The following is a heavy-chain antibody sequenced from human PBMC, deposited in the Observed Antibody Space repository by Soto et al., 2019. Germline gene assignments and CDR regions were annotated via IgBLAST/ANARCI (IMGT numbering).Heavy chain of an antibody. D-gene: IGHD3-22*01. Sequence: EVQLLESGGGLVQPGGSLRLSCAASGFTFSNYAMSWVRQAPGKGLEWVSSITGSGDYTYYADSVKGRFTISRDNSKYTLYLQMNSLRAEDTAVYYCAKARYYDSTGYLYYFDYWGQGTLVTVSS. CDR3: AKARYYDSTGYLYYFDY. CDR1: GFTFSNYA. CDR2: ITGSGDYT. V-gene: IGHV3-23*01. J-gene: IGHJ4*02.